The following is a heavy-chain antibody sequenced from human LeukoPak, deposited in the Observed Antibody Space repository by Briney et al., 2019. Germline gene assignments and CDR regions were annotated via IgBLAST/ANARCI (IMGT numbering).Heavy chain of an antibody. V-gene: IGHV3-23*01. Sequence: PGGSLRLSCAASGFTFSSYAMSWVRQAPGKGLEWVSAISGSGGSTYYADSVKGRFTISRDNAKNSLYLQMNSLRAEDTAVYYCARGTYYDFWSGSYFDYWGQGTLVTVSS. CDR3: ARGTYYDFWSGSYFDY. D-gene: IGHD3-3*01. CDR1: GFTFSSYA. J-gene: IGHJ4*02. CDR2: ISGSGGST.